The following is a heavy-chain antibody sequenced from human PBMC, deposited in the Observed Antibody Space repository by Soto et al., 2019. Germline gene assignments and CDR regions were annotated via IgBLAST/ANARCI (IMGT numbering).Heavy chain of an antibody. CDR1: RFIFITHA. V-gene: IGHV3-23*01. CDR2: LSSSCDTI. D-gene: IGHD3-9*01. CDR3: AKAGGTYYDIPFAFDI. Sequence: GSLRLSCACSRFIFITHAMSWIRPTTGEWLEWVSDLSSSCDTIYYADSGKGRFTISRNNSKSTLSVHMNSMGAEDADLYYCAKAGGTYYDIPFAFDIWGQGTVVTVSS. J-gene: IGHJ3*02.